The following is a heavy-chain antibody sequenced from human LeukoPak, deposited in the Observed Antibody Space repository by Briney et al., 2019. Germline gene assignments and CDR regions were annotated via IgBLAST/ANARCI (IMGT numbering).Heavy chain of an antibody. CDR3: ARRRRITMIVVAPFDY. V-gene: IGHV4-34*01. D-gene: IGHD3-22*01. CDR2: INHSGST. J-gene: IGHJ4*02. CDR1: GGYY. Sequence: TSETLSLTCAVYGGYYWSWIRQPPGKGLEWIGEINHSGSTNYNPSLKSRVTISVDTSKNQFSLRLSSVTAADTAVYYCARRRRITMIVVAPFDYWGQGTLVTVSS.